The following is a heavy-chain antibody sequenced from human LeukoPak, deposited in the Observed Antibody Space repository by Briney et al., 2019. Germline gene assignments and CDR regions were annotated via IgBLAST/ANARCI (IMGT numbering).Heavy chain of an antibody. Sequence: GGSLRLSCAASGFTFSSDAMSWVRQAPGKGLEWVSAISGSGGSTYYADSVKGRFTISRDNSKNTLYLQMNSLRAEDTAVYYCAKLEQYYYDSSGYSNWGQGTLVTVSS. J-gene: IGHJ4*02. CDR2: ISGSGGST. V-gene: IGHV3-23*01. D-gene: IGHD3-22*01. CDR3: AKLEQYYYDSSGYSN. CDR1: GFTFSSDA.